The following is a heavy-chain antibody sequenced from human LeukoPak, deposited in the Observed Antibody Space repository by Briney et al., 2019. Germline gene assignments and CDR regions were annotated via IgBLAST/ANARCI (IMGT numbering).Heavy chain of an antibody. Sequence: ASVKVSCKASGYTFTSYYMHWVRQAPGQGLEWMGIINPSGGSTSYAQKFQGRVTITADESTSTAYMELSSLRSEDTAVYYCARGGFHYYGSGSYYNYWGQGTLVTVSS. J-gene: IGHJ4*02. V-gene: IGHV1-46*01. CDR1: GYTFTSYY. CDR2: INPSGGST. D-gene: IGHD3-10*01. CDR3: ARGGFHYYGSGSYYNY.